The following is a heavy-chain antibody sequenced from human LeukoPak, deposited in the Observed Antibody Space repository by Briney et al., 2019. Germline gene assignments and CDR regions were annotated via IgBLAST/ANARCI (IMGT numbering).Heavy chain of an antibody. J-gene: IGHJ2*01. D-gene: IGHD7-27*01. V-gene: IGHV4-34*01. CDR2: INHSGST. CDR3: ARGRTGYWYFDL. CDR1: GGSFSGYY. Sequence: SETLSLTCAVYGGSFSGYYWSWIRQPPGKGLEGIGEINHSGSTNYNPSLKSRVTISVDTSKNQFSLKLSSVTAADTAVYYCARGRTGYWYFDLWGRGTLVTVSS.